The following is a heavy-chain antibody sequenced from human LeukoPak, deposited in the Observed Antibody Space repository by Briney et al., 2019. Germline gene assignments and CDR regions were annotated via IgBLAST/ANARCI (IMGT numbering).Heavy chain of an antibody. D-gene: IGHD3-9*01. CDR3: AREVRYPDAFDI. CDR2: IIPIFGTA. CDR1: GGTFSSYA. V-gene: IGHV1-69*01. Sequence: SVKVSCRASGGTFSSYAISWVRQAPAQGLEWMGGIIPIFGTANYAQKFQGRVTITADGSTSTAYMELSSLRSEDTAVYYCAREVRYPDAFDIWGQGTMVTVSS. J-gene: IGHJ3*02.